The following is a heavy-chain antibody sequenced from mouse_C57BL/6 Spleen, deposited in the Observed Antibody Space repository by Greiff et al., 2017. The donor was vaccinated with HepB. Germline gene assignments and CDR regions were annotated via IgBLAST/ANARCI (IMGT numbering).Heavy chain of an antibody. J-gene: IGHJ1*03. CDR1: GYTFTSYG. D-gene: IGHD1-1*01. CDR2: IYPRSGNT. V-gene: IGHV1-81*01. Sequence: VQLQQSGAELARPGASVKLSCKASGYTFTSYGISGVKQRTGQGLEWIGEIYPRSGNTYYNEKFKGKATLTADKSSSTAYMELRSLTSEDSAVYFCASKGPHYYGSSYVRYFDVWGTGTTVTVSS. CDR3: ASKGPHYYGSSYVRYFDV.